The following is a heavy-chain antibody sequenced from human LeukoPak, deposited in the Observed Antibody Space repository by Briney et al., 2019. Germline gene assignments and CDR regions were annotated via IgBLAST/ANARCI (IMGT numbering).Heavy chain of an antibody. CDR2: IWYDGSNK. Sequence: GGSLRLSCAASGFTFSSYGMHWVRQAPGKGLEWVAVIWYDGSNKYYADSVKGRFTISRDNSKNTLYLQMNSLRAEDAAVYYCARGIDYYGSGSYPLHFQHWGQGTLVTVSS. CDR1: GFTFSSYG. CDR3: ARGIDYYGSGSYPLHFQH. D-gene: IGHD3-10*01. V-gene: IGHV3-33*01. J-gene: IGHJ1*01.